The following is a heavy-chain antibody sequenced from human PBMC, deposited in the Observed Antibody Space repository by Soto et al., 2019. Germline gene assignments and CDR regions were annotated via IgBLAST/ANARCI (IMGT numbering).Heavy chain of an antibody. CDR2: VNPSRGTA. Sequence: ASVKVSCKASGYAFTNYNIHWVRQAPGQGLQWMGEVNPSRGTAGYAETFQGRVTMTRNPSTRTVYMVLTGLTPEDTAIYYCARVAYAGKTFFDYWGQGTLVTVSS. J-gene: IGHJ4*02. CDR1: GYAFTNYN. D-gene: IGHD2-8*01. V-gene: IGHV1-46*01. CDR3: ARVAYAGKTFFDY.